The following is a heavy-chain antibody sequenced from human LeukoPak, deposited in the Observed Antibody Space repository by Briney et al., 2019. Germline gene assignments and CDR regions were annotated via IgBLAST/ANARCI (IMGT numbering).Heavy chain of an antibody. CDR3: ARRCSGGSCYSKVGFDI. J-gene: IGHJ3*02. CDR2: IYPGDSDT. Sequence: GESLKISCKGSGYSFTSYWIGWVRQMPGKGLEWMGIIYPGDSDTRYSPSFQGQVTISADKSISTAYLQWSSLKASDTAMYYCARRCSGGSCYSKVGFDIWGQGTMVTVSS. CDR1: GYSFTSYW. V-gene: IGHV5-51*01. D-gene: IGHD2-15*01.